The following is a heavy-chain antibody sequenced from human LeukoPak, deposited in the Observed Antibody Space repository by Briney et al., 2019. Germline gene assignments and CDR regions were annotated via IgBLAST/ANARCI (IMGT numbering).Heavy chain of an antibody. V-gene: IGHV3-72*01. CDR1: GFTFSDHY. J-gene: IGHJ3*02. D-gene: IGHD2-2*01. CDR2: TRNKANSYTT. CDR3: ARVRYCTSTTCRGAFDI. Sequence: GGSLRLSCAASGFTFSDHYMDWVRQAPGKGLEWVGRTRNKANSYTTEYAASGKGKFTISRADSENSLYLQINSLKTPDTAVYYCARVRYCTSTTCRGAFDICGQGTMVTVSS.